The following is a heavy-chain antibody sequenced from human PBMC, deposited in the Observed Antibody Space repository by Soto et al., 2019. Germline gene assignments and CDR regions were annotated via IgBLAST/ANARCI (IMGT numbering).Heavy chain of an antibody. D-gene: IGHD6-6*01. V-gene: IGHV1-2*02. Sequence: QVQLVQSGAEVKKPGASVKVSCKASGYTFTGYYMHWVRQAPGQGPEWMGWINPNSGGTTYAPKFQGRVTVTRDTSISTAYMELRSLRSADTAVYYCARGGRSSLDYWGQGTLVTVSS. J-gene: IGHJ4*02. CDR3: ARGGRSSLDY. CDR1: GYTFTGYY. CDR2: INPNSGGT.